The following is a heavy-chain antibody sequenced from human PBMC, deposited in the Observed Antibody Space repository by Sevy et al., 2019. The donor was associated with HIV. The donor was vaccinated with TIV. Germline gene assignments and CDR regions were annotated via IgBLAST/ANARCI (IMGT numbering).Heavy chain of an antibody. CDR3: AKGFGYMVQGVMDV. J-gene: IGHJ6*02. Sequence: GGSLRLSCAASAFTFSSYGMHWVRQAPGKGLEWVAFIRYDGSNKYYADSVKGRFTISRDNSKNTLYLQMNSLRAEDTAVYYCAKGFGYMVQGVMDVWGQGTTVTVSS. CDR2: IRYDGSNK. V-gene: IGHV3-30*02. CDR1: AFTFSSYG. D-gene: IGHD3-10*01.